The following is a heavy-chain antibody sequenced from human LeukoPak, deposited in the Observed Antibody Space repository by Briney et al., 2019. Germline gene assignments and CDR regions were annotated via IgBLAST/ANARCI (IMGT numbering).Heavy chain of an antibody. J-gene: IGHJ5*02. CDR1: GYTLTELS. CDR3: ARVPTPPQVWTGKEIVVVPAAADPNLSWFDP. V-gene: IGHV1-24*01. Sequence: EASVKVSCKVSGYTLTELSMHWVRRAPGKGLEWMGGFDPEDGETIRVTMTEDTSTDTAYMELSSLRSEDTAVYYCARVPTPPQVWTGKEIVVVPAAADPNLSWFDPWGQGTLVTVSS. D-gene: IGHD2-2*01. CDR2: FDPEDGET.